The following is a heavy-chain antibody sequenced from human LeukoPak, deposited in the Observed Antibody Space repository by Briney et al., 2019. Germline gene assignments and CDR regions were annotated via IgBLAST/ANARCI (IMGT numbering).Heavy chain of an antibody. CDR3: ARSWSSGYWFPATASFDY. V-gene: IGHV3-7*01. J-gene: IGHJ4*02. CDR2: IKQDGSEK. Sequence: GGSLRLSCAASGFTFSSYWMSWVRQAPGKGLEWVPNIKQDGSEKYYVDSVKGRFTISRDNAKNSLYLQMNSLRAEDTAVYYCARSWSSGYWFPATASFDYWGQGTLVTVSS. CDR1: GFTFSSYW. D-gene: IGHD3-22*01.